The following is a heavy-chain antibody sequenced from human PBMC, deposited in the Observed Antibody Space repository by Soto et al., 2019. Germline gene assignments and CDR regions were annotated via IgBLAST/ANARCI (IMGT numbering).Heavy chain of an antibody. CDR1: GGTFSSYT. CDR2: IIPILGIA. J-gene: IGHJ4*02. Sequence: QVQLVHSGAEVKKPGSSVKVSCKASGGTFSSYTISWVRQAPGQGLEWMGRIIPILGIANYAQKFQGRVTITADKSTSTAYMELSSLRSEDTAVYYCARAYGDYADYFDSWGQGTLVTVSS. D-gene: IGHD4-17*01. V-gene: IGHV1-69*02. CDR3: ARAYGDYADYFDS.